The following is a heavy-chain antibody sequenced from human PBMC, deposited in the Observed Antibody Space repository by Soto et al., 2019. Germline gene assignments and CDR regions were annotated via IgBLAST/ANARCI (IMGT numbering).Heavy chain of an antibody. J-gene: IGHJ6*02. CDR2: ISYDGSNK. V-gene: IGHV3-30*03. CDR3: ARDSSSWYAYYYYYGMDV. Sequence: PWGSLRLSCAASGFTFDDYGMSWVRQAPGKGLEWVAVISYDGSNKYYADSVKGRFTISRDNSKNTLYLQMNSLRAEDTAVYYCARDSSSWYAYYYYYGMDVWGQGTTVTVS. CDR1: GFTFDDYG. D-gene: IGHD6-13*01.